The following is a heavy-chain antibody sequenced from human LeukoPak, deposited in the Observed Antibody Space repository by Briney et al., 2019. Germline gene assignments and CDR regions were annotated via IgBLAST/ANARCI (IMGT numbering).Heavy chain of an antibody. D-gene: IGHD1-26*01. Sequence: SVKVSCKVSGGTFSSYAISWVRQAPGQGLEWMGGIIPIFGTANYAQKFQGRVTITTDESTSTAYMELSSLRSEDTAVYYCARTSGSYHGPFDYWGQGTLVTVSS. V-gene: IGHV1-69*05. CDR3: ARTSGSYHGPFDY. CDR1: GGTFSSYA. J-gene: IGHJ4*02. CDR2: IIPIFGTA.